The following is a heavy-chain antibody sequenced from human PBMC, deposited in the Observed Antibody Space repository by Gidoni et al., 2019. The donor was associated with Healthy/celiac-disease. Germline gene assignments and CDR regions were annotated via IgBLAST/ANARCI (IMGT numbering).Heavy chain of an antibody. CDR1: GYGYTIYW. V-gene: IGHV5-51*01. D-gene: IGHD4-4*01. CDR2: SYPGDSDT. CDR3: AATVTTSHDAFDI. J-gene: IGHJ3*02. Sequence: VQLVQPRAAVLHPGESVKLPCQGAGYGYTIYWFGWVGQLPRKGLEWMGISYPGDSDTRYSPSFQGQVTISADKSISTAYLQWSSLKASDTAMYYCAATVTTSHDAFDIWGQGTMVTVSS.